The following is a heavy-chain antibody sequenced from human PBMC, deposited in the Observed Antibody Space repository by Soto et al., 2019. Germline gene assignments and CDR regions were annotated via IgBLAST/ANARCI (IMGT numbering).Heavy chain of an antibody. CDR1: GGSFSGYY. CDR2: INHSGST. J-gene: IGHJ6*02. V-gene: IGHV4-34*01. CDR3: ARGSPRIAVAGMPPDRIPNNDYYGMDV. Sequence: PSETLSLTCAVYGGSFSGYYWSWIRQPPGKGLEWIGEINHSGSTNYNPSLKSRVTISADTSKNQFSLNLNSVTAADTAVYYCARGSPRIAVAGMPPDRIPNNDYYGMDVWGQGTTVTVSS. D-gene: IGHD6-19*01.